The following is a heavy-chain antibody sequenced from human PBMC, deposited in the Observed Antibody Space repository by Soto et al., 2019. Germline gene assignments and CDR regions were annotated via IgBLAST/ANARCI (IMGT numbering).Heavy chain of an antibody. CDR2: INPNSGGT. V-gene: IGHV1-2*04. CDR1: GYTFTGYY. D-gene: IGHD3-3*01. CDR3: ARGGGAFWSGYYSHDAFDI. J-gene: IGHJ3*02. Sequence: QVQLVQSGAEVKKPGASVKVSCKASGYTFTGYYMHWVRQAPGQGLEWMGWINPNSGGTNYAQKFQGWVTMTRDTSISTAYMELSRLRSDDTAVYYCARGGGAFWSGYYSHDAFDIWGQGTMVTVSS.